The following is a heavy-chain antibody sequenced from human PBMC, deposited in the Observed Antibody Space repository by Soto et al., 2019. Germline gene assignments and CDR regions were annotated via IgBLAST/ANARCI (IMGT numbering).Heavy chain of an antibody. D-gene: IGHD2-15*01. V-gene: IGHV4-30-4*01. J-gene: IGHJ5*02. CDR3: ARDKRMRGWFDP. CDR1: GGSISSGDYY. CDR2: IYYSGST. Sequence: SETLSLTCTVSGGSISSGDYYWSWIRQPPGKGLEWIGYIYYSGSTYYNPSLKSRVTISVDTSKNQFSLKLSSVTAADTAVYYCARDKRMRGWFDPWGQGTLVTVSS.